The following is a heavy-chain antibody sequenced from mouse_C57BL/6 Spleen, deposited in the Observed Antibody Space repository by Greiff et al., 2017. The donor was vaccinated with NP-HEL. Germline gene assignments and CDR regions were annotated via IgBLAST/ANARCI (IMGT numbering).Heavy chain of an antibody. CDR2: IYPGDGDT. Sequence: QVQLQQSGAELVKPGASVKISCKASGYAFSSYWMNWVKQRPGKGLEWIGQIYPGDGDTNYNGKFKGKATLTADKSSSTAYMQLSSLTSEDSAVYFCARWTTEGLYYAMDYWGQGTSVTVSS. V-gene: IGHV1-80*01. J-gene: IGHJ4*01. CDR3: ARWTTEGLYYAMDY. D-gene: IGHD1-1*01. CDR1: GYAFSSYW.